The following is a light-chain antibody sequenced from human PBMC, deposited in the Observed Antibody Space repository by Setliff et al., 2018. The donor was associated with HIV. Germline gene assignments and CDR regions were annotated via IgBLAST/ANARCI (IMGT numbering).Light chain of an antibody. V-gene: IGLV2-14*01. CDR2: EVS. CDR1: SRDIGAYKY. J-gene: IGLJ1*01. CDR3: CSYAGSSTYV. Sequence: QSALAQPASVSGSPGQSITISCTGTSRDIGAYKYVSWYQQHPGKAPKLLIYEVSDRPSGVSNRFSGSKSDNTASLTISGLQTEDEADYYCCSYAGSSTYVFGTGTKVTVL.